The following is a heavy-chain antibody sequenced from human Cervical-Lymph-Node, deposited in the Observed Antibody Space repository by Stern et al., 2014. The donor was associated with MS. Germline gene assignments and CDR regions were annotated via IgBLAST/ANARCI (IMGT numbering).Heavy chain of an antibody. CDR3: ATTRWDLFTWNWFDP. CDR2: IHDSGST. J-gene: IGHJ5*02. D-gene: IGHD1-26*01. CDR1: GGSISSSGYY. Sequence: VQLVESGPGLVKPSQTLSLTCTVSGGSISSSGYYWSWIRQPADKGLEWIGRIHDSGSTYYNPSLKRRVTISMDHAKTQFSLKLTSVTAADTAVYYCATTRWDLFTWNWFDPWGQGTLVTVSS. V-gene: IGHV4-61*02.